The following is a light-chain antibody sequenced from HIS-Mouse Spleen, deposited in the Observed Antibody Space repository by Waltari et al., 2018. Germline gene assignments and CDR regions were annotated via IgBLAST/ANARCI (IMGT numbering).Light chain of an antibody. CDR2: EDS. V-gene: IGLV3-10*01. Sequence: SYELTQPPSVSVSPGQTARITCSGDPLPTKYAYWYHQKSGRAPVLVIYEDSKRPSGIPERFSGSSSGTMATLTISGAQVEDEADYYCYSTDSSGNHRVFGGGTKLTVL. CDR3: YSTDSSGNHRV. CDR1: PLPTKY. J-gene: IGLJ2*01.